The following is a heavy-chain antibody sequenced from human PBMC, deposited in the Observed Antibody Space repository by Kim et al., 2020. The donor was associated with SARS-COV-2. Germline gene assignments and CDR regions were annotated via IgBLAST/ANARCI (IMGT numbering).Heavy chain of an antibody. D-gene: IGHD4-17*01. J-gene: IGHJ4*02. V-gene: IGHV4-61*02. CDR1: GGSISSGSYY. Sequence: SETLSLTCTVSGGSISSGSYYWSWIRQPAGKGLEWIGRIYTSGSTNYNPSLKSRVTISVDTSKNQFSLKLSSVTAADTAVYYCASSAPTYADYVYWGQGTLVTVSS. CDR2: IYTSGST. CDR3: ASSAPTYADYVY.